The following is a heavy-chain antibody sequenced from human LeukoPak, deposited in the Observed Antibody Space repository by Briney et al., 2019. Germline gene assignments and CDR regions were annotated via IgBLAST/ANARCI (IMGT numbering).Heavy chain of an antibody. J-gene: IGHJ4*02. D-gene: IGHD6-19*01. CDR2: ISSSGSTI. CDR3: AKELLVAVAGDFGY. V-gene: IGHV3-11*01. CDR1: GFTFSDYY. Sequence: PGGSLRLSCAASGFTFSDYYMSWIRQAPGKGLEWVSYISSSGSTIYYADSVKGRFTISRDNAKNSLYLQMNSLRAEDTAVYYCAKELLVAVAGDFGYWGQGTLVTVSS.